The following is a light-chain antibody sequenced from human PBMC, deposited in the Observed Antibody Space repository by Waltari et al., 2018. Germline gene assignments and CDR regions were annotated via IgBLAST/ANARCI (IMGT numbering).Light chain of an antibody. V-gene: IGLV3-21*01. Sequence: SYVLTQPPSVSVAPGKTAAITCGGTDIGSKTVKWYQQKPDQAPLVVMSHDTDRPSGIPERFSGSNSGNTAILTINRVEAGDEADYYCQVWDSTSEHVVFGGGTKLIVL. CDR1: DIGSKT. J-gene: IGLJ3*02. CDR3: QVWDSTSEHVV. CDR2: HDT.